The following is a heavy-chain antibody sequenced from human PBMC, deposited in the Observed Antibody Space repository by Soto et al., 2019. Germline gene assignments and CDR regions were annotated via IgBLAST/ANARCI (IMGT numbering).Heavy chain of an antibody. D-gene: IGHD3-10*01. CDR3: AQDNPLKELDC. V-gene: IGHV3-30*14. CDR1: GFTFSNSF. Sequence: QVQLVESGGGVVQPGRSLRLSCAASGFTFSNSFMHWVRQAPGRGLEWVAAISYDGSNTYYANSVKGRFTISRDNSRDTLYLQVISLRTEDTAMYYFAQDNPLKELDCWGQGTLVTVSS. J-gene: IGHJ4*02. CDR2: ISYDGSNT.